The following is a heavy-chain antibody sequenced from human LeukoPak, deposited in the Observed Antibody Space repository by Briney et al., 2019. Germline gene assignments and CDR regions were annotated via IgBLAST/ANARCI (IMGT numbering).Heavy chain of an antibody. D-gene: IGHD5-12*01. J-gene: IGHJ4*02. Sequence: GGSLRLSCVASGFSFGTYTMSWVRQAPGTGLEWVSTIIGAAQTLYAASVKGRFTISRDNSKNTLYLQMNSLRVEDTAMYFCAKDLRLDSRYDFDYWGQGTLVTVTS. CDR3: AKDLRLDSRYDFDY. V-gene: IGHV3-23*01. CDR1: GFSFGTYT. CDR2: IIGAAQT.